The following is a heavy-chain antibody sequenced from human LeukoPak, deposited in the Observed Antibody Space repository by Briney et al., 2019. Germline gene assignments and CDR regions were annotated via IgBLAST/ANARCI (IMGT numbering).Heavy chain of an antibody. V-gene: IGHV3-23*01. D-gene: IGHD3-16*02. CDR3: ARHYDYIWGSYRYMPPDY. J-gene: IGHJ4*02. CDR1: GFTFSSYA. CDR2: ISGSGGST. Sequence: QSGGSLRLSCAASGFTFSSYAMSWVRQAPGKGLEWVSAISGSGGSTYYADSVKGRFTISRDNSKNTLYLQMNSPRAEDTAVYYCARHYDYIWGSYRYMPPDYWGQGTLVTVSS.